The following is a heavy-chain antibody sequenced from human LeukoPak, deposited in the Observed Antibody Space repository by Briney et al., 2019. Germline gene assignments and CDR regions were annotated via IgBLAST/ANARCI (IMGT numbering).Heavy chain of an antibody. J-gene: IGHJ4*02. V-gene: IGHV1-69*06. CDR2: IIPIFGTA. CDR3: ASRVGSGSYPTNDY. D-gene: IGHD3-10*01. CDR1: GGTFSSYA. Sequence: ASVKVSCEASGGTFSSYAISWVRQAPGQGLEWMGGIIPIFGTANYAQKLQGRVTITADKSTSTAYMELSSLRSEDTAVYYCASRVGSGSYPTNDYWGQGTLVTVSS.